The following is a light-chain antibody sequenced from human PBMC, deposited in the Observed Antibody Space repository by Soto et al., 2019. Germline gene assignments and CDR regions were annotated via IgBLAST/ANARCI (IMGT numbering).Light chain of an antibody. J-gene: IGLJ1*01. CDR3: AAWDNSLHGYV. CDR1: SSNIGSTR. CDR2: SDN. Sequence: QSVLTQPPSASGTPGQRVAISCSGASSNIGSTRANWYGQLPGSAPKLLIYSDNQRPSGVPDRFSGSKSGTSASLAISGLQSEDEADDDCAAWDNSLHGYVFGTGTKVTVL. V-gene: IGLV1-44*01.